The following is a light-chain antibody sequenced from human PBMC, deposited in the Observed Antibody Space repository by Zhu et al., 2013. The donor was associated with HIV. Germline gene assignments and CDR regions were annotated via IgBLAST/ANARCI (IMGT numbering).Light chain of an antibody. CDR1: SLRSYY. CDR2: GKN. J-gene: IGLJ1*01. CDR3: CSYAGSYTYV. Sequence: SSELTQDPAVSVALGQTVRITCQGDSLRSYYASWYQQKPGQAPVLVIYGKNNRPSGIPDRFSGSSSGNTASLTITGAQAEDEADYYCCSYAGSYTYVFGSGTKVTVL. V-gene: IGLV3-19*01.